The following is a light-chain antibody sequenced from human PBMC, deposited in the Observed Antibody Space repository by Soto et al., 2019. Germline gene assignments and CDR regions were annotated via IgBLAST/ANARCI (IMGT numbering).Light chain of an antibody. CDR3: QQYNSYSRT. J-gene: IGKJ1*01. V-gene: IGKV1-5*01. Sequence: IQMTQSTSTLSASVGDRVTITCRASQSISSWLAWYQQKPGKAPKLLIYDASSLESGVPSRFSGSGSGTEFTLTISSLQPDDFATYYCQQYNSYSRTFAQGTKVAIK. CDR1: QSISSW. CDR2: DAS.